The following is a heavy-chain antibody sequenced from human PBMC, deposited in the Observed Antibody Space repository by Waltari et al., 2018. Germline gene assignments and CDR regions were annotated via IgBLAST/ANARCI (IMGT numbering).Heavy chain of an antibody. D-gene: IGHD1-1*01. J-gene: IGHJ4*02. Sequence: EVQLVESGGDLVQPGGSLRLSCAASGFTLSNYWIHWVRQAPGKGLVWVSCIKGDGSRMTYADSGKGRFTRSRDNAKSTVYLQMSSLRAEDTALYYCVRVDNNGLEPFDYWGQGTLVTVSS. CDR3: VRVDNNGLEPFDY. CDR2: IKGDGSRM. CDR1: GFTLSNYW. V-gene: IGHV3-74*01.